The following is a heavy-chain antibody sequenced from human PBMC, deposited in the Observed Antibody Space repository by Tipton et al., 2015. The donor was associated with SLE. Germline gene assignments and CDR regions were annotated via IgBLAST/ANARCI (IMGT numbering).Heavy chain of an antibody. Sequence: LRLSCTVSGASMSSHYWSWIRQPPGKGLEWIGYINYLGNTDYNPSLKRRVTISADTSKTQFSLKLTSVTAADTAVYYCARGSVVADDFWGQGTLVTVSS. J-gene: IGHJ4*02. CDR2: INYLGNT. CDR1: GASMSSHY. D-gene: IGHD2-15*01. CDR3: ARGSVVADDF. V-gene: IGHV4-59*11.